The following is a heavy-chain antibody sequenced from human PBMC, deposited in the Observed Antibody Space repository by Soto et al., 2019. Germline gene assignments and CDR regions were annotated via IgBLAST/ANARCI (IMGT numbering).Heavy chain of an antibody. D-gene: IGHD6-13*01. V-gene: IGHV3-21*01. Sequence: VQLVESGGGLVKPGGSLRLSCAASGFTFSSYSMNWVRQAPGKGLEWVSSISSSSSYIYYADSVKGRFTISRDNAKNSLYLQMNSRRAEDTAVYYCARMGYSSSWGYFDYWCQGTLVTVSS. CDR2: ISSSSSYI. J-gene: IGHJ4*02. CDR3: ARMGYSSSWGYFDY. CDR1: GFTFSSYS.